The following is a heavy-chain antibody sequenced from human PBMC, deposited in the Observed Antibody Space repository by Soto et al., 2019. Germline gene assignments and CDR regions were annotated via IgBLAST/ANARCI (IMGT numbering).Heavy chain of an antibody. CDR3: ARDSSRGIAAASFQH. J-gene: IGHJ1*01. CDR2: INPNSGGT. Sequence: ASVKVSCKASGYTFTGYYMHWVRQAPGQGLEWMGWINPNSGGTNYAQKFQGRVTMTRDTSISTAYMELSRLRSDDTAVYYCARDSSRGIAAASFQHWGQGTLVTVSS. D-gene: IGHD6-13*01. CDR1: GYTFTGYY. V-gene: IGHV1-2*02.